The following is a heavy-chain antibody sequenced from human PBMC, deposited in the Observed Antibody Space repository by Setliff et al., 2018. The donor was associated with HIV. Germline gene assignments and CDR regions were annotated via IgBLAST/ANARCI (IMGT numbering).Heavy chain of an antibody. J-gene: IGHJ4*02. CDR3: ARVKTGDPLYFDH. V-gene: IGHV1-69*10. CDR1: GGTFSTFSSSA. D-gene: IGHD7-27*01. Sequence: SVKVSCKASGGTFSTFSSSAISWVRQAPGQGLEWMGGIIPILGIANYAQKFQGRVTITADKSTSTAYMELSSLRSEDTAVYYCARVKTGDPLYFDHWGQGTLVTVSS. CDR2: IIPILGIA.